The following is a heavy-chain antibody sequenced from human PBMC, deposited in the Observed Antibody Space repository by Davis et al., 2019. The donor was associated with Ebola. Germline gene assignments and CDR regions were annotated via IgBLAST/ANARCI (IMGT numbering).Heavy chain of an antibody. Sequence: AASVKVSCKASGYTFTGYYMHWVRQAPGQGLEWMGRINPNSGGTNYAQKFQGRVTMTRDTSISTAYMELSRLRSEDTAVYYCARDPRVGLLFVQDWALDYWGQGTLVTVSS. V-gene: IGHV1-2*06. CDR1: GYTFTGYY. J-gene: IGHJ4*02. D-gene: IGHD3-16*01. CDR2: INPNSGGT. CDR3: ARDPRVGLLFVQDWALDY.